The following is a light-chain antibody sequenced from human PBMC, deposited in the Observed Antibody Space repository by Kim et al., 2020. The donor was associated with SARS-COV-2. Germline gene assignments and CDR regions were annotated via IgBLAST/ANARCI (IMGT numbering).Light chain of an antibody. J-gene: IGKJ4*01. V-gene: IGKV1-6*01. CDR3: LQHCNYPLT. CDR2: GTS. CDR1: QGIRND. Sequence: AIQMTQSPSSLSASVGDRVTITCRASQGIRNDLGWYQQKPGRAPNLLIYGTSTLQSGVPSRFSGSGSGTDFTLTISSLQPEDVATYFCLQHCNYPLTFGRGTKLDIK.